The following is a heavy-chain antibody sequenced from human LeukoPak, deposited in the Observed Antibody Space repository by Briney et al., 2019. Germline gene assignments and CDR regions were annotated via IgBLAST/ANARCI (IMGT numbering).Heavy chain of an antibody. Sequence: PSETLSLTCTVSGGSISSSSYYWGWIRQPPGKGLEWIGSIYYSGSTYYNPSLKSQVTISVDTSKNQFSLKLSSVTAADTAVYYCARQRGGGYWYFDLWGRGTLVTVSS. V-gene: IGHV4-39*01. CDR2: IYYSGST. J-gene: IGHJ2*01. CDR3: ARQRGGGYWYFDL. CDR1: GGSISSSSYY.